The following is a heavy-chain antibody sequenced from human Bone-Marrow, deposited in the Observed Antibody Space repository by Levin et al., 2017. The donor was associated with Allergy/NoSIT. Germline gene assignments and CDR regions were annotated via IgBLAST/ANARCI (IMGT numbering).Heavy chain of an antibody. Sequence: GGSLRLSCAASGFTFSNAWMIWVRQAPGKGLEWVGRIKSKTDGGTTDYAAPVKGRFTISRDDSKTTLYLQMNSLKTEDTAVYYCTTNHGGCGGGSCYSGARLDVWGQGTTVTVSS. CDR3: TTNHGGCGGGSCYSGARLDV. CDR2: IKSKTDGGTT. CDR1: GFTFSNAW. V-gene: IGHV3-15*01. J-gene: IGHJ6*02. D-gene: IGHD2-15*01.